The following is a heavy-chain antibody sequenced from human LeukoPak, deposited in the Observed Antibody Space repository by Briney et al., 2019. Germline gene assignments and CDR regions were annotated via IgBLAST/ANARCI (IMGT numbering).Heavy chain of an antibody. D-gene: IGHD2-21*02. Sequence: GGSLRLSCAASGFTFSSYGMHWVRQAPGKGLEWVANIKQDGSEKYYVDSVKGRFTISRDNAKNSLYLQMNSLRAEDTAVYYCARNGFASAINSWGQGTLVTVSS. CDR2: IKQDGSEK. CDR1: GFTFSSYG. V-gene: IGHV3-7*01. J-gene: IGHJ4*02. CDR3: ARNGFASAINS.